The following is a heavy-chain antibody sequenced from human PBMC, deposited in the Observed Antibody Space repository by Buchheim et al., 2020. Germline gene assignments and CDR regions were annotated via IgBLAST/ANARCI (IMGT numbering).Heavy chain of an antibody. J-gene: IGHJ4*02. CDR3: ARVSRGLTYYDFWSGYYHY. Sequence: QVQLQQWGAGLLKPSETLSLTCAVYGGSFSGYYWSWIRQPPGKGLEWIGEINHSGSTNYNPSLKSRVTISVDTSKNQFSLKLSSVTAADTAVYYCARVSRGLTYYDFWSGYYHYWGQGTL. V-gene: IGHV4-34*01. D-gene: IGHD3-3*01. CDR2: INHSGST. CDR1: GGSFSGYY.